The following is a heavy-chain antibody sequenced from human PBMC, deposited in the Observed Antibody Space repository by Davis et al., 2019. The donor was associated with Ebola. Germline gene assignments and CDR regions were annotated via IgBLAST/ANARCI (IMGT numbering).Heavy chain of an antibody. Sequence: GESLKISCAASGFTFSSYGMHWVRQAPGKGLEWVAVIWYDGSNKYYADSVKGRFTISRDNSKNTLYLQMNSLRAEDTAVYYCAKGARSSSAYWGQGILVIVSS. CDR2: IWYDGSNK. CDR3: AKGARSSSAY. D-gene: IGHD6-6*01. CDR1: GFTFSSYG. J-gene: IGHJ4*02. V-gene: IGHV3-30*02.